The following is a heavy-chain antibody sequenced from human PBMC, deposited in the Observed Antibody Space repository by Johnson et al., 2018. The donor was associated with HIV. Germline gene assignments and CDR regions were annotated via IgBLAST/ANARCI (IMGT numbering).Heavy chain of an antibody. CDR1: GISFSNCA. D-gene: IGHD6-13*01. V-gene: IGHV3-30*14. CDR2: TSYDGRNK. CDR3: ARAGLSIAAAGTPPGAFDI. J-gene: IGHJ3*02. Sequence: VQLVESGGGVVLPGRSLRLSCAASGISFSNCAMHWVRQAPGKGLDWVAVTSYDGRNKYYADSVKGRFTISRDNSKNTLYLQMNSLRAEDTAVYYCARAGLSIAAAGTPPGAFDIWCQGTMVTVSS.